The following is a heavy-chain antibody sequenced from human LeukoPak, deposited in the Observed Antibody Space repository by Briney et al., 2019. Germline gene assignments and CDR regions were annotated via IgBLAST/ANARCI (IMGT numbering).Heavy chain of an antibody. D-gene: IGHD3-10*01. Sequence: ASVKVSCKASGYTFTSYDINWVRQATGQGLEWMGRIIPILGIANYAQKFQGRVTITADKSTSTAYMELSSLRSEDTAVYYCAKLTYYYGSGSLSYWGQGTLVTVSS. V-gene: IGHV1-69*04. CDR1: GYTFTSYD. J-gene: IGHJ4*02. CDR3: AKLTYYYGSGSLSY. CDR2: IIPILGIA.